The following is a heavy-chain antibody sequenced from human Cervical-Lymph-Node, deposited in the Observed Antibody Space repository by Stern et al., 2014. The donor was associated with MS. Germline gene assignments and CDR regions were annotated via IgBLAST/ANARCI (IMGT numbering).Heavy chain of an antibody. CDR3: ARVGAFCGRDCYSGYYGMDV. CDR1: GGTFSTST. Sequence: VQLVEPGAEVKKPGSSVKVSCKPSGGTFSTSTINWVRQTPGQGLEWMGGIIPIFGSTNYAQKFQDRVTITAVESTATAYMELDSLRSEDTAVYYCARVGAFCGRDCYSGYYGMDVWGPGTTVTVSS. D-gene: IGHD2-21*02. J-gene: IGHJ6*02. V-gene: IGHV1-69*19. CDR2: IIPIFGST.